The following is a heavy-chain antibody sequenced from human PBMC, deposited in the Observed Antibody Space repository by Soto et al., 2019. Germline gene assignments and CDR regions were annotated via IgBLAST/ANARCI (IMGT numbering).Heavy chain of an antibody. CDR2: INWNGGST. J-gene: IGHJ2*01. Sequence: EVQLVESGGGVVRPGGSLRLSCAASGFNFDDYGMSWVRQVPGKGLEWVSGINWNGGSTSYADSVKGRFTISRDNAKNSLYREMHSLRAEAKAFFTGTKDGVYDPVPPPPVLWGRGTLVTVSS. CDR3: TKDGVYDPVPPPPVL. D-gene: IGHD2-8*01. V-gene: IGHV3-20*01. CDR1: GFNFDDYG.